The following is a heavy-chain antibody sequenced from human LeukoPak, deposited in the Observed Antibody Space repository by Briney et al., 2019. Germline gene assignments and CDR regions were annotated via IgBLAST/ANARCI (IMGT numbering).Heavy chain of an antibody. CDR2: ISGSGGST. V-gene: IGHV3-23*01. CDR1: GFTLSSYA. J-gene: IGHJ4*02. Sequence: GASLRLSCAASGFTLSSYAMSWVRQAPGKGLEWVSAISGSGGSTYYADSVKGRFTISRDNSKNTLYLQMNSLRAEDTAVYYCAKSGGIVLMVYATYYFDYWGQGTLVTVSS. CDR3: AKSGGIVLMVYATYYFDY. D-gene: IGHD2-8*01.